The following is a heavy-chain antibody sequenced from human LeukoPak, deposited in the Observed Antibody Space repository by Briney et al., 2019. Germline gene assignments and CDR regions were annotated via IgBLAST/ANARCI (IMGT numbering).Heavy chain of an antibody. J-gene: IGHJ4*02. CDR2: IKEDGSVK. V-gene: IGHV3-7*03. CDR3: ARDSTWLLDY. Sequence: PGGSLRLSCTASGFIFSSHWMTWVRQSPGKGLEWVANIKEDGSVKYYVDSGKGRFTISRDNTKNALYLQMNSLRADDTAVYFCARDSTWLLDYWGQGTLITVSS. CDR1: GFIFSSHW. D-gene: IGHD6-19*01.